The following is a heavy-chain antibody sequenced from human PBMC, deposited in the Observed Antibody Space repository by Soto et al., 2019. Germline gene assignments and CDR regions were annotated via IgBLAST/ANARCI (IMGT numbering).Heavy chain of an antibody. Sequence: QVQLVQSGAEVKKPGASVKVSCKASGYTFTSYGISWVRQAPGQGLEWMGWISAYNGNTNYAQKLQGRVTMTTDTSTSTAYMELRSLRSDDTAVYYCARVRYGSGSYQAGPGDYYYYFYMDVWGKGTTVTVSS. CDR1: GYTFTSYG. V-gene: IGHV1-18*01. CDR2: ISAYNGNT. D-gene: IGHD3-10*01. J-gene: IGHJ6*03. CDR3: ARVRYGSGSYQAGPGDYYYYFYMDV.